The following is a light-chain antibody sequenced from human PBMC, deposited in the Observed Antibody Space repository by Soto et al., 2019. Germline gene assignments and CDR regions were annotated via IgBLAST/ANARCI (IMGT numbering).Light chain of an antibody. V-gene: IGKV3-11*01. Sequence: EIVLTQSPATLSLSPGERATLSCRASQSVSSYLAWYQQKPGQAPRLLIYDASNRATGIPARFSGSGSGTDFTLTISSLVPEDFAVYYCQQRSNWPSITFGQGTRLEIQ. CDR1: QSVSSY. CDR2: DAS. J-gene: IGKJ5*01. CDR3: QQRSNWPSIT.